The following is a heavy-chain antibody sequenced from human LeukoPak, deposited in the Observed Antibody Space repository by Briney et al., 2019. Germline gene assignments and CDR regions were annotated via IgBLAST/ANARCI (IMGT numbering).Heavy chain of an antibody. CDR1: GFTIGNHG. D-gene: IGHD6-19*01. J-gene: IGHJ5*02. V-gene: IGHV3-30*18. CDR3: AKDWGSSDWYNWFDP. Sequence: PEGSLRLSCAVSGFTIGNHGIHWVRQAAGKGLEWVAMISHDGRAEYYRDSVKGRLSISRDNSNNMLYLQMNSLRVEDTAVHYCAKDWGSSDWYNWFDPWGQGTLVTVSS. CDR2: ISHDGRAE.